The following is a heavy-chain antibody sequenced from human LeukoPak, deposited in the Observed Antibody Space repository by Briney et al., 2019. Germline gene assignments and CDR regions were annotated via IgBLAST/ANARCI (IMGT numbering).Heavy chain of an antibody. CDR1: GFTVSSNY. V-gene: IGHV3-66*04. CDR2: IYSGGST. J-gene: IGHJ6*02. Sequence: GGSLRLSCAASGFTVSSNYMSWVRQAPGKGLEWVSVIYSGGSTYYADSVKGRFTISRDNAKNTLYLQMNSLRAEDTAVYYCARHSGSYYGMDVWGQGTTVTVSS. CDR3: ARHSGSYYGMDV. D-gene: IGHD3-10*01.